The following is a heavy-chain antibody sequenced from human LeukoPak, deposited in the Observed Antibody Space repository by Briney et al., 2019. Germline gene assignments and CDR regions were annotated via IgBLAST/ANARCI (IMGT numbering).Heavy chain of an antibody. CDR2: IYYSGST. Sequence: SETLSLTCTVSGGSVSSSSYYWSWIRQPPGKGLEWIGYIYYSGSTNYNPSLKSRVTISVDTSKNQFSLKLSSVTAADTAVYYCARDHRYCSSTSCLENWFDPWGQGTLVTVSS. CDR3: ARDHRYCSSTSCLENWFDP. J-gene: IGHJ5*02. CDR1: GGSVSSSSYY. D-gene: IGHD2-2*01. V-gene: IGHV4-61*01.